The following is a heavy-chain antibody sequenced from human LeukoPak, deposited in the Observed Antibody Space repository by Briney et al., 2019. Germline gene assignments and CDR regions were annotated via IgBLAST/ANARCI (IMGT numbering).Heavy chain of an antibody. Sequence: GGSLRLSCAASGFTFSSYAMHWVRQAPGKGLEWVAVISYDGSNKYYADSVKGRFTISRDNSKNTLYLQMNSLRAEDTAVYYCARDRIQLWLIDNWGQGTLVTVSS. V-gene: IGHV3-30-3*01. CDR3: ARDRIQLWLIDN. J-gene: IGHJ4*02. CDR2: ISYDGSNK. D-gene: IGHD5-18*01. CDR1: GFTFSSYA.